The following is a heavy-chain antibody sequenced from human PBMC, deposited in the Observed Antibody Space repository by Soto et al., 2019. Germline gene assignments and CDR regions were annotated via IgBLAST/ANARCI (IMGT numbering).Heavy chain of an antibody. Sequence: QVQLVQSGAEVRKPGTSVKVSCKVSGGTFSNYFISWVRQAPGQGLEWMGRILPIYGVANYAQKFEGRVTMTADKYTSVAYMELSSLRSEDTAIYYCARDEDPGMDTGHYYYYGMDVWGQGTTVTVSS. CDR1: GGTFSNYF. CDR2: ILPIYGVA. D-gene: IGHD5-18*01. V-gene: IGHV1-69*04. CDR3: ARDEDPGMDTGHYYYYGMDV. J-gene: IGHJ6*02.